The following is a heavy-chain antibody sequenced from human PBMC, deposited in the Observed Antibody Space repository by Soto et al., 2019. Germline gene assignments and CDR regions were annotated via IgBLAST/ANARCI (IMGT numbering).Heavy chain of an antibody. D-gene: IGHD3-10*01. Sequence: VGSLRLSCAASGFTFSSYAMSWVRQAPGKGLEWVSAISGSGGSTYYADSVKGRFTISRDNSKNTLYLQMNSLRAEDTAVYYCAKSPMVRGVNFDYWGQGTLVTVSS. CDR3: AKSPMVRGVNFDY. CDR2: ISGSGGST. J-gene: IGHJ4*02. CDR1: GFTFSSYA. V-gene: IGHV3-23*01.